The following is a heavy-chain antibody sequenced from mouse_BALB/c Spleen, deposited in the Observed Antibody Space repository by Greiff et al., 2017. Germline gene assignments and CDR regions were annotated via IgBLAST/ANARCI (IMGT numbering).Heavy chain of an antibody. CDR1: GYTFTSYW. Sequence: QVQLKESGAELAKPGASVKMSCKASGYTFTSYWMHWVKQRPGQGLEWIGYINPSTGYTEYNQKFKDKATLTADKSSSTAYMQLSSLTSEDSAVYYCARWTTATAYWGQGTLVTVSA. V-gene: IGHV1-7*01. CDR3: ARWTTATAY. J-gene: IGHJ3*01. D-gene: IGHD1-2*01. CDR2: INPSTGYT.